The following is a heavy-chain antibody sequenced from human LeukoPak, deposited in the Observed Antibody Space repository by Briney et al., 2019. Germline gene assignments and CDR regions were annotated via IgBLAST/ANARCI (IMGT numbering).Heavy chain of an antibody. J-gene: IGHJ4*02. CDR1: GYTFTSYY. V-gene: IGHV1-46*01. Sequence: ASVKVSCKASGYTFTSYYMHWVRQAPGQGLEWMGIINPSGGSTSYTQKFQGRVTMTRDMSTSTVYMELSSLRSEDTAVYYCARGNVDTAMGNWGQGTLVTVSS. D-gene: IGHD5-18*01. CDR2: INPSGGST. CDR3: ARGNVDTAMGN.